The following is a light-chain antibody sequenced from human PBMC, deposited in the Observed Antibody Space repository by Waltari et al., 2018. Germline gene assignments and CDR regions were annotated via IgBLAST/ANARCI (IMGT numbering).Light chain of an antibody. Sequence: VLPQSPGTLSLSPGERATLSCRDSQNLRRSRLAWYQVKPEQAPRLLTYAASIRATAIPDRFSGGGAGTDFSLTISRLAPDDFAVYYGQQNGSTILYTFGQGTKLEIQ. V-gene: IGKV3-20*01. CDR3: QQNGSTILYT. J-gene: IGKJ2*01. CDR1: QNLRRSR. CDR2: AAS.